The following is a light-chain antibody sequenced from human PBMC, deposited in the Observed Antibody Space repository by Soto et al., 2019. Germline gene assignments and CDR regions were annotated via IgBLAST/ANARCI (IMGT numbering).Light chain of an antibody. CDR3: QQRSDSIT. CDR1: QSVSSSY. V-gene: IGKV3D-20*02. CDR2: GAS. Sequence: EIVLTQSPCTPSLSPGERATLSCRASQSVSSSYLAWYQQKPGQAPRLLIYGASSRATGIPDRFSGRGSGADFTLTISSLEPEDFAVYYCQQRSDSITFGKGTRLEIK. J-gene: IGKJ5*01.